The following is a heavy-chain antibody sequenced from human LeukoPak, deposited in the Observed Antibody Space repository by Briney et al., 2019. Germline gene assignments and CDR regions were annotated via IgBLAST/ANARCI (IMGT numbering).Heavy chain of an antibody. Sequence: GASVKVSCKASGYTFTSYGINWVRQAPGQGLEWMGWISAYNGNTNYAQKLQGRVTMTRDTSTSTVYMELSSLRSDDTAVYYCARGSANIAVAYYYYGMDVWGQGTTVTVSS. V-gene: IGHV1-18*01. CDR3: ARGSANIAVAYYYYGMDV. D-gene: IGHD6-19*01. CDR2: ISAYNGNT. J-gene: IGHJ6*02. CDR1: GYTFTSYG.